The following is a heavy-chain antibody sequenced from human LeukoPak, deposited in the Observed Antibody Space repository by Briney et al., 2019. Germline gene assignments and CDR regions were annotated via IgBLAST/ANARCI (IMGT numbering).Heavy chain of an antibody. CDR2: INLRDGIR. CDR3: ARDNTNWSFDY. D-gene: IGHD1-1*01. J-gene: IGHJ4*02. Sequence: GASVKVSCKASEYTCSVYHIHWVRQAPGQGLEWMGIINLRDGIRSYAQKFQGRVTVTGDTSTSTFYMEMSSLKFEDTAMYYCARDNTNWSFDYWGQGTLVTVSS. CDR1: EYTCSVYH. V-gene: IGHV1-46*01.